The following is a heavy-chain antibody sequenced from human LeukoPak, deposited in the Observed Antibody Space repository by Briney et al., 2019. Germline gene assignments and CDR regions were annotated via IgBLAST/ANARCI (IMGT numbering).Heavy chain of an antibody. CDR2: IYYSGST. CDR1: GGSISSYY. Sequence: ASETLSLTCTVSGGSISSYYWRWIRQPPGKGLEWIGYIYYSGSTNYNPSLKSRVTISVDTSKNQFSLKLSSVTAADTAVYYCARGDGYNLADYWGQGTLVTVSS. CDR3: ARGDGYNLADY. J-gene: IGHJ4*02. V-gene: IGHV4-59*08. D-gene: IGHD5-24*01.